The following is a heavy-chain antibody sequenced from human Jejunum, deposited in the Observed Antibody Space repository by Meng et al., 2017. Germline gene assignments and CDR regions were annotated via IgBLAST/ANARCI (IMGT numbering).Heavy chain of an antibody. CDR1: GFTFNNYG. CDR3: AKVRGEPLRAFDF. Sequence: GESLKISCAASGFTFNNYGMSWVRQAPGKGLEWVSGLSASGGSTYYADSVEGRFTIPRDNSKNTMYLQMNSLRAEDTAVYYCAKVRGEPLRAFDFWGQGTVVTVSS. J-gene: IGHJ3*01. CDR2: LSASGGST. D-gene: IGHD3-16*01. V-gene: IGHV3-23*01.